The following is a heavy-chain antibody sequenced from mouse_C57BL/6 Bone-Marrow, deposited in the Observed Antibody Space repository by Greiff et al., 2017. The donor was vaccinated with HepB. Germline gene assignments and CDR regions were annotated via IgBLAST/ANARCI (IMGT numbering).Heavy chain of an antibody. CDR2: IHPNSGST. Sequence: VKLKQPGAELVKPGASVKLSCKASGYTFTSYWMHWVKQRPGQGLEWIGMIHPNSGSTNYNEKFKSKATLTVDKSSSTAYMQLSSLTSEDSAVYYCARRGTTAAMDYWGQGTSVTVSS. CDR1: GYTFTSYW. D-gene: IGHD1-2*01. CDR3: ARRGTTAAMDY. V-gene: IGHV1-64*01. J-gene: IGHJ4*01.